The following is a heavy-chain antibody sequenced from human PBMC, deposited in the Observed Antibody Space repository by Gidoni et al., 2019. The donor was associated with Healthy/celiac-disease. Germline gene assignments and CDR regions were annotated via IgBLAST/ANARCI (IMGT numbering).Heavy chain of an antibody. CDR3: ARPLKHGRDGYTYDAFDI. CDR2: IYPGDSYT. J-gene: IGHJ3*02. V-gene: IGHV5-51*03. CDR1: GYSFTSYW. Sequence: EVQLVQSGAEVKKPGESLKISCRGSGYSFTSYWTGWVRQMPGKVLEWLGIIYPGDSYTRYSPSFQGQVTISADKSLSTAYLQWSSLKASDTAMYYCARPLKHGRDGYTYDAFDIWGQGTMVTVSS. D-gene: IGHD5-12*01.